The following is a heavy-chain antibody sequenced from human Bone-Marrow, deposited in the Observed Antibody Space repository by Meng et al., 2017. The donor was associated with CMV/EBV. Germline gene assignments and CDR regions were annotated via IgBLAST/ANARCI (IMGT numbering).Heavy chain of an antibody. CDR1: SGSVSSGSYY. D-gene: IGHD6-19*01. V-gene: IGHV4-61*01. Sequence: SETLSLTCTVSSGSVSSGSYYWSWIRQPPGKGLEWIGYIYYSGSTNYNPSLKSRVTISVDTSKNQFSLKLSSVTAADTAVYYCVRDIISSGSRARWFDPWGQGTLVTVSS. J-gene: IGHJ5*02. CDR2: IYYSGST. CDR3: VRDIISSGSRARWFDP.